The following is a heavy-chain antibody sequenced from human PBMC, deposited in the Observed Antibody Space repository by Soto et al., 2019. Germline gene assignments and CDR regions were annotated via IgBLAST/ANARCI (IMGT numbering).Heavy chain of an antibody. CDR1: GGTFSSYA. CDR3: ARGRIAAAATPLYDY. D-gene: IGHD6-13*01. Sequence: SVKVSCKASGGTFSSYAISWVRQAPGQGLEWMGGIIPIFGTANYARKFQGRVTITADESTSTAYMELSSLRSEDTAVYYCARGRIAAAATPLYDYWGQGTLVTVSS. CDR2: IIPIFGTA. J-gene: IGHJ4*02. V-gene: IGHV1-69*13.